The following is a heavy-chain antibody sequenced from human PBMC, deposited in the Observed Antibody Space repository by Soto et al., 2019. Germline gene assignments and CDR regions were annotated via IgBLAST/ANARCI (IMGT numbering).Heavy chain of an antibody. CDR3: ARGDSSWNY. J-gene: IGHJ4*02. D-gene: IGHD6-13*01. CDR1: GGSISSGGYS. CDR2: IYHSGST. Sequence: TLCRTSTVSGGSISSGGYSWSWIRQPPGKGLEWIGYIYHSGSTYYNPSLKSRVTISVDRSKNQFSLKLSSVTAADTAVYYCARGDSSWNYWGQGTLVTVPS. V-gene: IGHV4-30-2*01.